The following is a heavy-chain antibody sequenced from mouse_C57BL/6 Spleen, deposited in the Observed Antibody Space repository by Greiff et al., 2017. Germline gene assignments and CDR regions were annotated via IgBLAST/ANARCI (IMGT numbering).Heavy chain of an antibody. CDR2: INPGSGGT. CDR3: AKGGATVVSPFDY. CDR1: GYAFTNYL. Sequence: QVQLQQSGAELVRPGTSVKVSCKASGYAFTNYLIEWVKQRPGQGLEWIGVINPGSGGTNYNEKFKGKATLTADKSSSTAYMQLSSLTSEDSAVYLCAKGGATVVSPFDYWGQGTTRTVSS. D-gene: IGHD1-1*01. J-gene: IGHJ2*01. V-gene: IGHV1-54*01.